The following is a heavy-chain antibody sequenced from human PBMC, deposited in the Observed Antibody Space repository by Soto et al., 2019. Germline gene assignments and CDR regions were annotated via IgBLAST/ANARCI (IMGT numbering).Heavy chain of an antibody. J-gene: IGHJ6*02. V-gene: IGHV1-69*01. CDR2: IIPIFGTA. D-gene: IGHD3-22*01. Sequence: QVQLVQSGAEVKKPGSSVKVSCKASGGTFSSYAISWVRQAPGQGLEWMGGIIPIFGTANYAQKFQGRVTITADESTSPAYMELSSLRSEDTAVYYCARDSLHYYDSSGYYLPYYYGMDVWGQGTTVTVSS. CDR1: GGTFSSYA. CDR3: ARDSLHYYDSSGYYLPYYYGMDV.